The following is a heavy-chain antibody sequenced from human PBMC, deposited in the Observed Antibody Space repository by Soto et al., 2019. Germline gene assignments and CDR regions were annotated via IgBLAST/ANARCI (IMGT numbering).Heavy chain of an antibody. V-gene: IGHV4-61*01. CDR2: ISYSGSA. CDR1: GGSVNNISDY. D-gene: IGHD3-10*01. CDR3: ARGVGFGYYYYHMDL. Sequence: QVQLQESGPGLVKPSETLSLTCTVSGGSVNNISDYWSWVRQPPGKGLEWIGYISYSGSADYNPSLGSRVTISLDTSKNQFSLKLSSVTTADTAVYYCARGVGFGYYYYHMDLWGQGTTVTVSS. J-gene: IGHJ6*02.